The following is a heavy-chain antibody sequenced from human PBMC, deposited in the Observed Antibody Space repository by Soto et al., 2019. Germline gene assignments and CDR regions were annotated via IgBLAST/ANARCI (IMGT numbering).Heavy chain of an antibody. CDR1: GGTFSSYA. Sequence: SVKVSCKASGGTFSSYAISWVRQAPGQGLEWMGGIIPIFGTANYAQKFQGRVTITADESTSTAYMELSSLRSEDTAVYYCARGGEGCSSTSCFPVNNWFDPWGQGTLITVSS. D-gene: IGHD2-2*01. V-gene: IGHV1-69*13. CDR2: IIPIFGTA. J-gene: IGHJ5*02. CDR3: ARGGEGCSSTSCFPVNNWFDP.